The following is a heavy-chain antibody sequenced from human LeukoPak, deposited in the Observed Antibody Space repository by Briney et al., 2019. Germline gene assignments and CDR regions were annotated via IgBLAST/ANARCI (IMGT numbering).Heavy chain of an antibody. J-gene: IGHJ4*02. CDR1: GFTFSRYW. Sequence: PGGSLRLSCAASGFTFSRYWMSWVRQAPGKGLEWVSGISWNSGSIGYADSVKGRFTISRDNAKNSLYLQMNSLRAEDTALYYCAKGGNSVRATIDYWGQGTLVTVSS. V-gene: IGHV3-9*01. CDR3: AKGGNSVRATIDY. D-gene: IGHD4-23*01. CDR2: ISWNSGSI.